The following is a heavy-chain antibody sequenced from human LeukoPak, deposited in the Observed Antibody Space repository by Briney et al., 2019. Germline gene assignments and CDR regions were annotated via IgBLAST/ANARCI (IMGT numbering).Heavy chain of an antibody. CDR2: ITGSGGST. V-gene: IGHV3-23*01. D-gene: IGHD3-16*01. J-gene: IGHJ4*02. CDR1: GFTFSTSG. Sequence: GGTLRLSCAASGFTFSTSGMSWVRQAPGKGLEWVSTITGSGGSTYYADSVKGRFTISRDNSKNTLYLQMNSLRAEDTAVYHCAKAGIYDYVWGSYLVDWGQGILVTVSS. CDR3: AKAGIYDYVWGSYLVD.